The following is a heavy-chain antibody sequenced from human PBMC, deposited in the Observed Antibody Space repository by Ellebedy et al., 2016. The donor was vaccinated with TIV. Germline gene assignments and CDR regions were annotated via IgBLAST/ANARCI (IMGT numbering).Heavy chain of an antibody. CDR2: ISGSGGST. Sequence: GESLKISCAASGFTFSSYAMSWVRQAPGKGLEWVSAISGSGGSTYYADSVKGRFTISRDNSKNTLYLQMNSLRAEDTAVYYCAKGVDYGVFAIEWYFDLWGRGTLVTVSS. CDR1: GFTFSSYA. CDR3: AKGVDYGVFAIEWYFDL. D-gene: IGHD3-16*01. J-gene: IGHJ2*01. V-gene: IGHV3-23*01.